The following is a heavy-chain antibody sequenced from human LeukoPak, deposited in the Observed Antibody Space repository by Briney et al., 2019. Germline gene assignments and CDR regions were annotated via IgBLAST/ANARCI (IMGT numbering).Heavy chain of an antibody. CDR2: IYTSGST. V-gene: IGHV4-61*02. Sequence: PSQTLSLTCTVSGVSISSGSYYWSWIRQPAGKGLEWLGRIYTSGSTNYNPSLKSRVTISVEASKNQFSLKLSSVTAADTAVYYCARDRTTRGSWYGYYFDYWGQGTLVTVSS. CDR1: GVSISSGSYY. CDR3: ARDRTTRGSWYGYYFDY. D-gene: IGHD6-13*01. J-gene: IGHJ4*02.